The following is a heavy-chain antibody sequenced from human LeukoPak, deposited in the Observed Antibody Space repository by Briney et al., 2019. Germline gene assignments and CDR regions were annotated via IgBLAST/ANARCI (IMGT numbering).Heavy chain of an antibody. CDR1: GFTFSSYA. CDR2: ISGSGGST. CDR3: AEGQGGSSRRAYFDY. D-gene: IGHD1-26*01. Sequence: GGSLRLSCAASGFTFSSYAMSWVRQAPGKGLEWVSAISGSGGSTYYADSVKGRFTISRDNSKNTLYLQMNSLRAEDTAVYYCAEGQGGSSRRAYFDYWGQGTLVTVSS. J-gene: IGHJ4*02. V-gene: IGHV3-23*01.